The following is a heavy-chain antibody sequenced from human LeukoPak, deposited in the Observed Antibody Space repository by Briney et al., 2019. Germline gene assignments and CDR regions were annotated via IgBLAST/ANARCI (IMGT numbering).Heavy chain of an antibody. CDR1: GFTFIGYY. J-gene: IGHJ4*02. CDR2: INPNSGDT. V-gene: IGHV1-2*02. Sequence: ASVKVSCKASGFTFIGYYIHWVRQAPGQGLEWMGWINPNSGDTNYAQKFQGRVTMTRDTSISTAYLDLSRLRSDDTAVYYCARGKAWNYSAFHWGQGTPVTVSS. D-gene: IGHD1-26*01. CDR3: ARGKAWNYSAFH.